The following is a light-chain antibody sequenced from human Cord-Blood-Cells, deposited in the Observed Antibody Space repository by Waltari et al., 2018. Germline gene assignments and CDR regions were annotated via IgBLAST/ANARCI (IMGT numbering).Light chain of an antibody. J-gene: IGKJ3*01. CDR2: AAS. CDR3: QQSYSTPFT. CDR1: QSISSY. V-gene: IGKV1-39*01. Sequence: DIQLTQSPSSLSASVGDRVTITCRASQSISSYLKWYQQKPGKAPKLLIYAASRLQSGVPSRFSGSGSGTAFTLTISSLQPEAFATYYCQQSYSTPFTFGPATKVDIK.